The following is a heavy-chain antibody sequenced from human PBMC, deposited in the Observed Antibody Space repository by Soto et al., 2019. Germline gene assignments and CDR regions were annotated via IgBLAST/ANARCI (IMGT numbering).Heavy chain of an antibody. CDR1: AFTFTTYA. D-gene: IGHD2-2*01. Sequence: EVQLLESGGGLGQPGGSLRLSCAASAFTFTTYAMSWVRQAPGQGLEWVSGISGSGDGTYYADSVKGRFTISRDNSKNVLYLQMNSLRADDTAVYFCVKDSGDIAVVPAAGYGMDVWGQGTTVTVSS. V-gene: IGHV3-23*01. CDR3: VKDSGDIAVVPAAGYGMDV. J-gene: IGHJ6*02. CDR2: ISGSGDGT.